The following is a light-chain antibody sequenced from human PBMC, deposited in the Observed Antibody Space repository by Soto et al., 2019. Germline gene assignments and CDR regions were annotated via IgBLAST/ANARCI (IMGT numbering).Light chain of an antibody. V-gene: IGLV2-8*01. CDR2: RVS. J-gene: IGLJ3*02. Sequence: QSALTQPPSASGSPGQSVTISCTGTSSDVGGYNYVSWYQQHPGKAPKLMIYRVSQRPSGVPDRFSGSKSGNTASLTVSGLQTEDEADYYCSAWDDSLNGWLFGGGTKVTVL. CDR3: SAWDDSLNGWL. CDR1: SSDVGGYNY.